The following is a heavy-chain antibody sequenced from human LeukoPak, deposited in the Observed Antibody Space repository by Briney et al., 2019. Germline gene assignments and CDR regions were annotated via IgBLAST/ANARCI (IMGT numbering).Heavy chain of an antibody. J-gene: IGHJ4*02. D-gene: IGHD1-26*01. CDR2: IDHSGNT. CDR3: VIFIMGTTTTDY. Sequence: NPSETLSLTCAVFGGSFSNYYLHWIRQPSGKGLEWIGEIDHSGNTKYNPSLKNRLAISVDTSKNQFSLNLSSVTATAVYYCVIFIMGTTTTDYWGQGTLVTVSS. V-gene: IGHV4-34*01. CDR1: GGSFSNYY.